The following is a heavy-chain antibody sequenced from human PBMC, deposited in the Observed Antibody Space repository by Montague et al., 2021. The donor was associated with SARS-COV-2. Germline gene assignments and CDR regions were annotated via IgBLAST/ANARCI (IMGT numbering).Heavy chain of an antibody. D-gene: IGHD5-12*01. V-gene: IGHV4-59*13. J-gene: IGHJ4*02. CDR3: ERSGWLTRGFDS. CDR2: INYSWIT. CDR1: GGSISTYY. Sequence: SETLSLTCTVSGGSISTYYWSWIRQPPGTGLEWISYINYSWITNHNPSLTGRVSVSLDTSTSHFSLNLKSVTAADTAVYYCERSGWLTRGFDSWGQGTLVFVSS.